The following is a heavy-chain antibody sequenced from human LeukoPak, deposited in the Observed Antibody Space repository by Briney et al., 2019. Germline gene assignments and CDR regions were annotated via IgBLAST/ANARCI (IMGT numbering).Heavy chain of an antibody. CDR2: IYHGGTT. CDR3: ARGFDNHQDSSGFYYAAFGI. Sequence: PSETLSLTCAVSGSSISSGYYWGWIRQPPGKGLQWIGSIYHGGTTYYNPSLKSRVTISVDTSKNQFSLKLSSVTAADTAVYYCARGFDNHQDSSGFYYAAFGIWGQGTMVTVSS. V-gene: IGHV4-38-2*01. D-gene: IGHD3-22*01. CDR1: GSSISSGYY. J-gene: IGHJ3*02.